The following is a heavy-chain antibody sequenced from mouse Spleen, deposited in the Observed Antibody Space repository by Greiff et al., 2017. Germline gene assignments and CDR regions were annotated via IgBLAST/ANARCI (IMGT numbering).Heavy chain of an antibody. CDR3: ARGSMIKGYAMDY. CDR2: INPSSGYT. CDR1: GYTFTSYW. J-gene: IGHJ4*01. D-gene: IGHD2-4*01. V-gene: IGHV1-7*01. Sequence: VMLVESGAELAKPGASVKLSCKASGYTFTSYWMHWVKQRPGQGLEWIGYINPSSGYTKYNQKFKDKATLTADKSSSTAYMQLSSLTYEDSAVYYCARGSMIKGYAMDYWGQGTSVTVSS.